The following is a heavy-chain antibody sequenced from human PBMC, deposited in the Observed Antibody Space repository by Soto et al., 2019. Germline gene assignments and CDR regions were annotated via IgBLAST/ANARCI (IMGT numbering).Heavy chain of an antibody. CDR3: AKKWGDCSSIDCSPLPFDF. CDR2: ISARGGST. CDR1: GFIFGNSA. D-gene: IGHD2-2*01. J-gene: IGHJ4*02. Sequence: GGSLRLSCAASGFIFGNSAMSWVRQAPGKGLEWVSTISARGGSTYHADSVKGRFTISRDNSVNTVYLQMNSLRVEDTATYYCAKKWGDCSSIDCSPLPFDFWGQGTLVTVSS. V-gene: IGHV3-23*01.